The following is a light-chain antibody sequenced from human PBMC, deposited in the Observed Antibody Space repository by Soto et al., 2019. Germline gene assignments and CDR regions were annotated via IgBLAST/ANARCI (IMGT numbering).Light chain of an antibody. CDR1: QSVRSN. Sequence: EIVMTQSPATLSVSPGERATLSCRASQSVRSNLAWYQQKPGQAPRLLIYGASTRATGIPARFSGSGSGTEFTLTISSLQSEDLAVYYCQQYNNWPLTFGGGTKVDIK. CDR3: QQYNNWPLT. CDR2: GAS. J-gene: IGKJ4*01. V-gene: IGKV3-15*01.